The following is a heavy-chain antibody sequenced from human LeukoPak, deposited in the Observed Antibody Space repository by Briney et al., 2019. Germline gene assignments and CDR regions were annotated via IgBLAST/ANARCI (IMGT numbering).Heavy chain of an antibody. CDR3: ARDLLFSSSWSGSYGRFDY. J-gene: IGHJ4*02. CDR1: GGSISSYY. Sequence: PSETLSLTCTVSGGSISSYYWSWIRQPPGQGLEWIGYIYYSGSTNYNPSLKSRITISVDTSKNQFSLKLSSVTAADTAVCYCARDLLFSSSWSGSYGRFDYWGQGALVTVSS. V-gene: IGHV4-59*12. D-gene: IGHD1-26*01. CDR2: IYYSGST.